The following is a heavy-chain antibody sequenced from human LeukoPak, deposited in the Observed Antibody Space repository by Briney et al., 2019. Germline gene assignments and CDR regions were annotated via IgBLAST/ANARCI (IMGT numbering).Heavy chain of an antibody. Sequence: PGGSLRLSCAASGFTFSSYTMNWVRQAPGKGLEWVSSISSGTTYIYYADSVKGRFTISRDNAKNSLYLQMNSLRAEDTAVYYCARAAARASSWFDPWGQGTLVTVSS. J-gene: IGHJ5*02. V-gene: IGHV3-21*01. CDR2: ISSGTTYI. CDR3: ARAAARASSWFDP. CDR1: GFTFSSYT.